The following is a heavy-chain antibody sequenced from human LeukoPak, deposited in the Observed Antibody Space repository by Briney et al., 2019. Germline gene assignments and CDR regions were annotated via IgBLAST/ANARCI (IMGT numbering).Heavy chain of an antibody. CDR1: GFTFGDYV. J-gene: IGHJ4*02. CDR2: ISSSGSHT. CDR3: VKDLGYGDGLWASPFDI. Sequence: PGGSLRLSCAASGFTFGDYVMTWVRQAPGTGLEYVSAISSSGSHTYYADSVKGRFTLSRDTSKNTLYLQMSSLRADDTAVYYCVKDLGYGDGLWASPFDIWGQGTLVTVSS. D-gene: IGHD4-17*01. V-gene: IGHV3-64D*08.